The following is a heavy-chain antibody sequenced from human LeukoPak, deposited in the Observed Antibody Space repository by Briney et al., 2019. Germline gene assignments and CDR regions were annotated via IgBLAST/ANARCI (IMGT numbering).Heavy chain of an antibody. D-gene: IGHD1-1*01. CDR2: IRQDGSDK. V-gene: IGHV3-7*04. CDR1: GFTFSTHW. CDR3: ARVRGVALVQLLDY. J-gene: IGHJ4*02. Sequence: PGGSLRLSCVASGFTFSTHWMNWVRQAPGKGLEWMANIRQDGSDKFYADSLKGRFTISRDNAKNSLYLQMNSLRAEDTAVYYCARVRGVALVQLLDYWGQGTLVTVSS.